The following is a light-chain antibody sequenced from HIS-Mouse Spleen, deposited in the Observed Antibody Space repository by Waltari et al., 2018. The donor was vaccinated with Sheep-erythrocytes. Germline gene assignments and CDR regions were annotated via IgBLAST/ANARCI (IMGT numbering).Light chain of an antibody. CDR3: CSYAGSYNHV. CDR1: SSDVGDYNY. CDR2: DVS. J-gene: IGLJ1*01. V-gene: IGLV2-11*01. Sequence: QSPLTQPRSVSGSPGPSVTISCTGTSSDVGDYNYVSWYQQHPGKAPKLMIDDVSKRPSGVPDRFSGSKSGNTASLTISGLQAEDEADYYCCSYAGSYNHVFATGTKVTVL.